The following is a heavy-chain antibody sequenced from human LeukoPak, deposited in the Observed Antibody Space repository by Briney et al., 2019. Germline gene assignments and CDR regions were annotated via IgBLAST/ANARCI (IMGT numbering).Heavy chain of an antibody. D-gene: IGHD5-18*01. Sequence: SQTLSLTCSVSVGSINSGGFYWSWIRRHPGKGLEWIGYIFYSGSTHYNPSLKSRVSISVDTSKNQFSVNLSSVTAADTAVYYCARHFPKAAMVTSFDYWGQGTLVTVSS. J-gene: IGHJ4*02. CDR3: ARHFPKAAMVTSFDY. CDR2: IFYSGST. V-gene: IGHV4-31*03. CDR1: VGSINSGGFY.